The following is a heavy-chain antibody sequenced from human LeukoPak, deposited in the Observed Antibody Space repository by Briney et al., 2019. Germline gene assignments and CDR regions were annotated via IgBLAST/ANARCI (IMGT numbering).Heavy chain of an antibody. J-gene: IGHJ4*02. CDR1: GGSISRNSFY. CDR3: ARHTYYSYSSDLHYSFDY. D-gene: IGHD3-22*01. CDR2: IFYSGST. V-gene: IGHV4-39*01. Sequence: PSETLSLTCTVSGGSISRNSFYWGWIRQPPGKGLEWIGSIFYSGSTYYNPSLKSRVTISVDMSKSHFSLKLSSVTAADTAVYYCARHTYYSYSSDLHYSFDYWGQGTPVTVSS.